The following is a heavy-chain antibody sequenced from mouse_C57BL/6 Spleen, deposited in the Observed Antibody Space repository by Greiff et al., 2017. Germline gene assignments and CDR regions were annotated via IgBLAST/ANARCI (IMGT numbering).Heavy chain of an antibody. V-gene: IGHV1-64*01. CDR3: ARGEARDYFDY. J-gene: IGHJ2*01. Sequence: QVQLQQSGAELVKPGASVKLSCKASGYTFTSYWMHWVKQRPGQGLEWIGMIHPNSGSTNYNEKFKSKATLTVDKSSSTAYMQLSSLTSEDSAVYYCARGEARDYFDYWGQGTTLTVSS. CDR1: GYTFTSYW. CDR2: IHPNSGST.